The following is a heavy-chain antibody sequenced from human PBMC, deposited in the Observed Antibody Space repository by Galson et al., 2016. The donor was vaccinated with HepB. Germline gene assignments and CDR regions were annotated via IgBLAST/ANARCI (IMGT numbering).Heavy chain of an antibody. CDR1: GYTFTNYG. CDR3: ARGIVLMVFSADYYYYGMDV. Sequence: SVKVSCKASGYTFTNYGIGWVRLAPGQGLEWMGWISGYNGNTNYARKFQGRVTLTTNTSTSTAYMELRSLRSDDTAVYYCARGIVLMVFSADYYYYGMDVWGQGTTVTVSS. D-gene: IGHD2-8*01. V-gene: IGHV1-18*01. J-gene: IGHJ6*02. CDR2: ISGYNGNT.